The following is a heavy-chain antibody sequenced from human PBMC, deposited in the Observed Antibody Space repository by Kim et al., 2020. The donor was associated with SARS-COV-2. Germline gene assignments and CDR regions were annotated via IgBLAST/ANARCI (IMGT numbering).Heavy chain of an antibody. CDR2: IYYSGST. D-gene: IGHD6-13*01. CDR3: ARLGSSWYTYYYYMDV. J-gene: IGHJ6*03. CDR1: GGSISSSSYY. V-gene: IGHV4-39*01. Sequence: SETLSLTCTVSGGSISSSSYYWGWLRQPPGKGLEWIGSIYYSGSTYYNPSLKSRVTISVDTSKNQFSLKLSSVTAADTAVYYCARLGSSWYTYYYYMDVWGKGTTVTVSS.